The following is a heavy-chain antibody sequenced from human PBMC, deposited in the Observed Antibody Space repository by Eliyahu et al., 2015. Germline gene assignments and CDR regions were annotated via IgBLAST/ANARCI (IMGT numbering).Heavy chain of an antibody. CDR2: IYHSGST. D-gene: IGHD6-25*01. CDR3: ARGGITAAAPNWYFDL. V-gene: IGHV4-38-2*01. CDR1: GYSXSGGYY. Sequence: QVQLQESGPGLVKPSETLSLTXAVSGYSXSGGYYWGWIRQPPGKGLEWIGNIYHSGSTYYNPSLRSRVTISVDTSENQFSLKLSSVTAADTAVYYCARGGITAAAPNWYFDLWGRGTLVSVSS. J-gene: IGHJ2*01.